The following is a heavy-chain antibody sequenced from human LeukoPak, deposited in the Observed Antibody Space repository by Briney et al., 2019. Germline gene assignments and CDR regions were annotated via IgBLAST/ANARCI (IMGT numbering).Heavy chain of an antibody. Sequence: ASVKVSCKASGGTFSSYAISWVRQAPGQGLEWMGRIIPILGIANYAQKFQGRVTITTDESTSTAYMELSSLRSEDTAVYYCARDGSSWFDAFDIWGQGTVVTVSS. CDR1: GGTFSSYA. J-gene: IGHJ3*02. CDR2: IIPILGIA. CDR3: ARDGSSWFDAFDI. V-gene: IGHV1-69*04. D-gene: IGHD6-13*01.